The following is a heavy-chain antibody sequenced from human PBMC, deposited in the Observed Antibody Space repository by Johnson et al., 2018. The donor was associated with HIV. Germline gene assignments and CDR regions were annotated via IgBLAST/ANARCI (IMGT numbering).Heavy chain of an antibody. CDR3: ASSGSYWGLNAFDI. V-gene: IGHV3-11*01. Sequence: YYMSWIRQAPGKGLEWVSYISSSGSTIYYADSVKGRFTISRDNAKNSLYLQMNSLTAEDTALYYCASSGSYWGLNAFDIWGQGTMVTVSS. CDR1: YY. CDR2: ISSSGSTI. D-gene: IGHD1-26*01. J-gene: IGHJ3*02.